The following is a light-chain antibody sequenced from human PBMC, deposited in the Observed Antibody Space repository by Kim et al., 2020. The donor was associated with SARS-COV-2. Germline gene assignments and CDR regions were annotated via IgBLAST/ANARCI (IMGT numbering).Light chain of an antibody. Sequence: GQGDRFSCPGSTSNMGSITEKWYQQLPETAPKLLIYSNNQRPSGVPDRFSGSKSGTSASLAIGGLQSEDEGVYYCAAWDDSLNGWVFGGGTQLTVL. V-gene: IGLV1-44*01. CDR2: SNN. CDR1: TSNMGSIT. J-gene: IGLJ3*02. CDR3: AAWDDSLNGWV.